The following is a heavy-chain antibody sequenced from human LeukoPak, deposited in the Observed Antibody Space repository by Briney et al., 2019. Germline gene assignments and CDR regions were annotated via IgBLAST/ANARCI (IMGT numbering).Heavy chain of an antibody. Sequence: GESLKISCKGSGYSFTSYWIGWVRQMPGKGLEWMWIIYPGYSDTRYSPSFQGQVTISADKSISTAYLQWSSLKASDTAMYYCARHVEDCSSTSCYYYYYMDVWDKGTTVTVSS. CDR3: ARHVEDCSSTSCYYYYYMDV. J-gene: IGHJ6*03. CDR1: GYSFTSYW. CDR2: IYPGYSDT. V-gene: IGHV5-51*01. D-gene: IGHD2-2*01.